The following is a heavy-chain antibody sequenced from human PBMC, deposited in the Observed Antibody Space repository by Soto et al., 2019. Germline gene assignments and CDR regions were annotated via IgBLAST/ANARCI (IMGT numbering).Heavy chain of an antibody. CDR1: GGSISSGDYY. Sequence: SETLSLTCAVSGGSISSGDYYWSWIRQPPGKSLERIGYIYYSGSTYYNPSLKSRVTISVDTSKNQFSLKLSSVTAADTAVYYCARGSYYDFWSGYRWLYYYYGMDVWGQGTTVTVSS. CDR2: IYYSGST. CDR3: ARGSYYDFWSGYRWLYYYYGMDV. D-gene: IGHD3-3*01. J-gene: IGHJ6*02. V-gene: IGHV4-30-4*01.